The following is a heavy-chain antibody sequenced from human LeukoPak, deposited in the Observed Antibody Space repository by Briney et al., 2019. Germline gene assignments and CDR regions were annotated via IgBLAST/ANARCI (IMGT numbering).Heavy chain of an antibody. J-gene: IGHJ4*02. Sequence: GGSLRLSCAASGFIFSSYEMNWVRQAPGKGLEWVSYISSSGDTRYHADSVRGRFTISRDNAKNSLYLQMSSLRAEDTAVYYCARLGYSSWSDYWGQGTLVTVSS. CDR1: GFIFSSYE. CDR2: ISSSGDTR. CDR3: ARLGYSSWSDY. D-gene: IGHD3-22*01. V-gene: IGHV3-48*03.